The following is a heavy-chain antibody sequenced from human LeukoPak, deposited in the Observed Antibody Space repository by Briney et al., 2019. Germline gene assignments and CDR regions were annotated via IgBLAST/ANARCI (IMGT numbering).Heavy chain of an antibody. Sequence: GESRKISCQGSGYSFTSYWICWVRQMPGRGLEWMGRIDPADSQTNYSPSFQGHVTISADKSISTVYLQWSTLKASDTAMYYCARQLTSDDCDYWVQGTLATVPS. V-gene: IGHV5-10-1*01. CDR3: ARQLTSDDCDY. D-gene: IGHD1-1*01. CDR2: IDPADSQT. J-gene: IGHJ4*02. CDR1: GYSFTSYW.